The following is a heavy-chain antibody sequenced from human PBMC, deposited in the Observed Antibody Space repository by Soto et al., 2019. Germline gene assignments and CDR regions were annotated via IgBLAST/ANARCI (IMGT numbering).Heavy chain of an antibody. CDR1: GFTFTRHS. CDR2: ISSTTNYI. J-gene: IGHJ4*02. V-gene: IGHV3-21*06. CDR3: ARESEDLTSNFDY. Sequence: PGGSLTLSCAASGFTFTRHSMNWVRQAQGKGLEWVSSISSTTNYIYYGDSMKGRFTISRDNAKNSLYLEMNSLRAEDTAVYYCARESEDLTSNFDYWGQGTLVTVSS.